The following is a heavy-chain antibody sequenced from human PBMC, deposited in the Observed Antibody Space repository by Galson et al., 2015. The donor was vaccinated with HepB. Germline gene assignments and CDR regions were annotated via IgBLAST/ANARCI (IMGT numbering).Heavy chain of an antibody. J-gene: IGHJ4*02. D-gene: IGHD4-17*01. V-gene: IGHV3-49*03. CDR1: GFTFGDYA. Sequence: SLRLSCAASGFTFGDYAMSWFRQAPGKGLEWVGFIRSKAYGGTTEYAASVKGRFTISRDDSKNTLYLQMNSLKTEDTAVYYCTTEPYGDFDYWGQGTLVTVSS. CDR2: IRSKAYGGTT. CDR3: TTEPYGDFDY.